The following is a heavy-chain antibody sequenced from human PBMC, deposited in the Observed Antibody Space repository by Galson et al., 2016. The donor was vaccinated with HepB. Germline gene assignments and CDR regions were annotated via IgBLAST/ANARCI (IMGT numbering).Heavy chain of an antibody. J-gene: IGHJ4*02. D-gene: IGHD1-26*01. Sequence: SLRLSCAASGFTFSRYGMHWVRQAPGKGLEWLAVVSNDGTRKNYAPSWKGRLTTSRDNPKNTVYVQMNGLKTEDPALYYCAREDTGSCDYWGQGTPVTVSP. CDR3: AREDTGSCDY. V-gene: IGHV3-30*03. CDR2: VSNDGTRK. CDR1: GFTFSRYG.